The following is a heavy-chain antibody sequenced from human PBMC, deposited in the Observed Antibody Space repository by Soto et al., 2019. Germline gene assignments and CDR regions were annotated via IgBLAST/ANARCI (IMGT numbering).Heavy chain of an antibody. CDR1: GGPFISYA. D-gene: IGHD3-10*01. CDR3: ARVQRGSGSYYNVPYYYGMDV. V-gene: IGHV1-69*01. Sequence: VKVACKASGGPFISYAISWVRRAPGQGLEWMGGIIPIFGTANYAQKFQCRVTITADESTSTAYMELSSLRSEDTAVYYCARVQRGSGSYYNVPYYYGMDVWGQGTTVTVSS. J-gene: IGHJ6*02. CDR2: IIPIFGTA.